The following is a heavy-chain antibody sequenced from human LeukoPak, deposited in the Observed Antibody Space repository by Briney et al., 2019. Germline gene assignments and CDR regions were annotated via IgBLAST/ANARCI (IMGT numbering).Heavy chain of an antibody. J-gene: IGHJ4*02. V-gene: IGHV3-48*04. CDR1: GFTFNTYS. CDR3: AKELDTMFFDY. D-gene: IGHD3-10*02. CDR2: ISDSSGTI. Sequence: GGSLRLSCAASGFTFNTYSMNWVRQAPGKGLEWVSYISDSSGTIYYADSVKGRFTISRDSGRKSVYLQMNSLTTDDTAFYFCAKELDTMFFDYWGQGALVTVSS.